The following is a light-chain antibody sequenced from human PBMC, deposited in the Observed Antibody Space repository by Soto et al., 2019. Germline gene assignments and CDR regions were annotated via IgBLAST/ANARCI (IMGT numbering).Light chain of an antibody. CDR2: KIS. Sequence: DIVLTQTRLSSPVTLGQPASISCRSSQSLVHIDGNTYFNWLQQRPGQPPRLLLYKISNRFPGVPDRFSARVAGTDFTLNISRVEAEHVGVYYCMQATQSYTFCQGTRMEIK. V-gene: IGKV2-24*01. CDR1: QSLVHIDGNTY. CDR3: MQATQSYT. J-gene: IGKJ2*01.